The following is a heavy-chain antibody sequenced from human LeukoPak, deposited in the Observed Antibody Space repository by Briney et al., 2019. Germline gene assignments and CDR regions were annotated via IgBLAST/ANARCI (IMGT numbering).Heavy chain of an antibody. CDR3: AKYNSSAGNGMDV. CDR2: ISSSSSYI. CDR1: GFTFSSYS. Sequence: PGGSLRLSCAASGFTFSSYSMNWVRQAPGKGLEWVSSISSSSSYIYYADSVKGRFTISRDNAKNSLYLQMNSLRAEDTAVYYCAKYNSSAGNGMDVWGQGTTVTVSS. D-gene: IGHD2-15*01. V-gene: IGHV3-21*01. J-gene: IGHJ6*02.